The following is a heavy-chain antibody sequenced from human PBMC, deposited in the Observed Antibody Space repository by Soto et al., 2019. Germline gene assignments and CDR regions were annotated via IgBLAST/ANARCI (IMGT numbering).Heavy chain of an antibody. CDR2: ISGSGGST. CDR3: AKEGRWGSSQACSLDY. CDR1: GFTFSSYA. D-gene: IGHD3-16*01. Sequence: EVQLLESGGGLVQPGGSLRLSCAASGFTFSSYAMSWVRQAPGKGLEWVSAISGSGGSTYYADSVKGRFTISRDNSKNTLYLQMTSLRAEDTAVYYCAKEGRWGSSQACSLDYWGQGTLVTV. J-gene: IGHJ4*02. V-gene: IGHV3-23*01.